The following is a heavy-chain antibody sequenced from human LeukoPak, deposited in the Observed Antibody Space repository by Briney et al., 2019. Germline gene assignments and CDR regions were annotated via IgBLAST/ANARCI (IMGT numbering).Heavy chain of an antibody. CDR1: GGSISSYY. J-gene: IGHJ6*02. V-gene: IGHV4-59*12. Sequence: SETLSLTCTVSGGSISSYYWSWIRQPPGKGLEWIGYIYYSGSTNYNPSLKSRVTISVDTSKNQFSLKLSSVTAADTAVYYCASLYDLSSYYYYGMDVWGQGTTVTVSS. CDR3: ASLYDLSSYYYYGMDV. CDR2: IYYSGST. D-gene: IGHD3-3*01.